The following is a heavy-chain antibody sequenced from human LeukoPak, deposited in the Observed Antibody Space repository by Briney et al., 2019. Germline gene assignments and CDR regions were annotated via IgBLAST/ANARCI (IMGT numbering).Heavy chain of an antibody. CDR1: GGSFSGYY. Sequence: SETLSLTCAVYGGSFSGYYWSWIRQPPGKGLEWIGEINNSGSTNYNPSLKSRVTISVDTSKNQFSLKLSSVTAADTAVYYCAILGYSSGWYVTAGFDYWGQGTLVTVSS. J-gene: IGHJ4*02. CDR3: AILGYSSGWYVTAGFDY. CDR2: INNSGST. D-gene: IGHD6-19*01. V-gene: IGHV4-34*01.